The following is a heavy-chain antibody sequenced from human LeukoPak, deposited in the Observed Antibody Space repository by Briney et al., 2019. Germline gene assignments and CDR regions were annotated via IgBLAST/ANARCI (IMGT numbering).Heavy chain of an antibody. J-gene: IGHJ6*03. V-gene: IGHV3-7*01. CDR2: IKQDGSEK. CDR3: ARDGVARGYCSSTSCPHYYYYMDV. Sequence: GGSLRLSCAASGFTFSSYWMSWVRQAPGKGLEWVANIKQDGSEKYYVDSVKGRFTISRDNAKNSLYLQMNSLRAEDTAVYYCARDGVARGYCSSTSCPHYYYYMDVWGKGTTVTVSS. CDR1: GFTFSSYW. D-gene: IGHD2-2*01.